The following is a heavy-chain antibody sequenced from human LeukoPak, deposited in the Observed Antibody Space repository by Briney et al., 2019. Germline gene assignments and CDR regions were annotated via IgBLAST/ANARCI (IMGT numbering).Heavy chain of an antibody. CDR3: ARLTHDYVWGSYRGRFDY. Sequence: ASVKVSYKASGYTFTNYYMHWVRQAPGQGLEWMGWINPNSGGTNYAQKFQGRVTMTRDTSISTAYMELSRLRSDDTAVYYCARLTHDYVWGSYRGRFDYWGQGTLVTVSS. CDR1: GYTFTNYY. D-gene: IGHD3-16*02. J-gene: IGHJ4*02. CDR2: INPNSGGT. V-gene: IGHV1-2*02.